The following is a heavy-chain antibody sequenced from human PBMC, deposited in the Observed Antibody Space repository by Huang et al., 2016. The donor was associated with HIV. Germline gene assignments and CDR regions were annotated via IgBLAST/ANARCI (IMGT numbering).Heavy chain of an antibody. Sequence: VESGGRLVQPGGSIRLSCVGSTFGFGAYWMSEVRQPPEKCREWVAKIRQDESEKYYVDSLKGRFNISRDNAKKVVFWEMNNVRVEDTATYFCATKTAGMDIWGQGTTVTVS. CDR3: ATKTAGMDI. CDR1: TFGFGAYW. J-gene: IGHJ6*02. CDR2: IRQDESEK. V-gene: IGHV3-7*03. D-gene: IGHD1-7*01.